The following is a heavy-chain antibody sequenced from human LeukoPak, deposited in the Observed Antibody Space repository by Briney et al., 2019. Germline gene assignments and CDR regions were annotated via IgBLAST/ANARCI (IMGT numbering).Heavy chain of an antibody. CDR1: GGSISSSNW. CDR3: ASAERFLEWLPRY. CDR2: IYHSGNT. D-gene: IGHD3-3*01. J-gene: IGHJ4*02. V-gene: IGHV4-4*02. Sequence: SGTLSLTCAVSGGSISSSNWWSWVRQPPGKGLEWIGEIYHSGNTYYNPSLKSRVTISVDTSKNQFSLKLSSVTAADTAVYYCASAERFLEWLPRYWGQGTLVTVSS.